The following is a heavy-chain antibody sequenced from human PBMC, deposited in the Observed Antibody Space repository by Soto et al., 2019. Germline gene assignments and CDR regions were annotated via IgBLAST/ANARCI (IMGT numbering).Heavy chain of an antibody. J-gene: IGHJ3*02. CDR3: ARIESGTLGAFDI. V-gene: IGHV4-31*03. D-gene: IGHD3-16*01. CDR1: GGSISSGGYY. Sequence: QVQLQESGPGLVKPSQTLSLTCTVSGGSISSGGYYWSWIRQHPGKGLEWIGYIYYSGSTYYNPSLKSRVTVSVDTAKNQFSLKLSAVTAAHTAVCHCARIESGTLGAFDIWGQGTMGAVSS. CDR2: IYYSGST.